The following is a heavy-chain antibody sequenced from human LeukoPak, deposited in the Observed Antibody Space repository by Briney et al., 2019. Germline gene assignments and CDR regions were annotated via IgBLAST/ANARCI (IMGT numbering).Heavy chain of an antibody. J-gene: IGHJ5*02. CDR2: IHYSGST. CDR1: GGSISSSSYY. D-gene: IGHD6-13*01. CDR3: AKYSSSLGWLDP. Sequence: SETLSLTCIVSGGSISSSSYYWNWIRQPPGKGLEWIGMIHYSGSTHYDASLKSRVTISVDTSKNQFSMKLSSVTAADTAVYHCAKYSSSLGWLDPWGQGTLVTVSS. V-gene: IGHV4-39*01.